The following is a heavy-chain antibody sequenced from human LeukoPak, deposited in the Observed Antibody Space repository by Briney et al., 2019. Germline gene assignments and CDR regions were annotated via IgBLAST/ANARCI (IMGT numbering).Heavy chain of an antibody. CDR1: NGSITSYY. CDR2: IHYSGST. V-gene: IGHV4-59*01. Sequence: SETLSLTCNVSNGSITSYYWGWIRQPPGKGLEFIGHIHYSGSTNYNPSLKSRVAISAEKSKNQFSLKLSSVTAADTALYFCVKSIASRGEIVFDIWGQGTMVTVSS. CDR3: VKSIASRGEIVFDI. J-gene: IGHJ3*02. D-gene: IGHD6-6*01.